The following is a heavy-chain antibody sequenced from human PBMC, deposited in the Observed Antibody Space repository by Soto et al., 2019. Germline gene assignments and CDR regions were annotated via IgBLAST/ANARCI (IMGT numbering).Heavy chain of an antibody. CDR2: INAGNGNT. CDR3: ARVRGYCSGGSCYSGAAEYFQH. Sequence: ASVKVSCKASGYTFTSYAMHWVRQAPGQRLEWMGWINAGNGNTKYSQKFQGRVTITRDTSASTAYMELSSLGSEDTAVYYCARVRGYCSGGSCYSGAAEYFQHWGQGTLVTVSS. CDR1: GYTFTSYA. D-gene: IGHD2-15*01. J-gene: IGHJ1*01. V-gene: IGHV1-3*01.